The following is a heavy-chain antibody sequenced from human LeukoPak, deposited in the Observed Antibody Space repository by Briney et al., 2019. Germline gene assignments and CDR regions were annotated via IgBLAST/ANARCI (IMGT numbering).Heavy chain of an antibody. V-gene: IGHV1-24*01. D-gene: IGHD3-10*01. CDR1: GYTLTELS. Sequence: ASVKVSCKVSGYTLTELSMHWVRQAPGKGLEWMGGFDPEDGETIYAQKFQGRVTMTEDTSTDTAYMELSSLRSEDAAVYYCATDFTYYYGSGYYGMDVWGQGTTVTVSS. CDR3: ATDFTYYYGSGYYGMDV. CDR2: FDPEDGET. J-gene: IGHJ6*02.